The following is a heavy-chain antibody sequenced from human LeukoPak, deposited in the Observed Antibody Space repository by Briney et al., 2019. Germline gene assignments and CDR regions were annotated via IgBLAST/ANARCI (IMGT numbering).Heavy chain of an antibody. J-gene: IGHJ4*02. D-gene: IGHD3-9*01. Sequence: PSETLSLTCAVYGGSFSGYYWSWIRQPPGKGLEWIGEINHSGSTNYNPSLKSRVTISVDTSKNQFSLKLSSVTAADTAVYYCARSKRYYDILTGYYRSYYFDYWGQGTLVTVSS. CDR3: ARSKRYYDILTGYYRSYYFDY. CDR1: GGSFSGYY. V-gene: IGHV4-34*01. CDR2: INHSGST.